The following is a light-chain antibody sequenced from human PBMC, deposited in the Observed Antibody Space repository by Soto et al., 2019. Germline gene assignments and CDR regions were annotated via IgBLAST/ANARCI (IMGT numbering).Light chain of an antibody. V-gene: IGKV3-11*01. CDR2: DAS. Sequence: EIVLTQSPGTLSLSPGERATLSCRTSQSVSSNYLAWYQQKPGQVPRLLIYDASNRATGIPARFSGSGSGTDFTLTISSLEPEDFAVYYCQQRSNWPLTFGGGTKVDIK. J-gene: IGKJ4*01. CDR3: QQRSNWPLT. CDR1: QSVSSNY.